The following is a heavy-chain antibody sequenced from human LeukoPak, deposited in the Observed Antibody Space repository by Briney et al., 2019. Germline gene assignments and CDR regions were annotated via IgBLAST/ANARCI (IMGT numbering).Heavy chain of an antibody. V-gene: IGHV1-69*04. Sequence: SVKVSCKASGGTFSSYAISWVRQAPGQGLEWMGRIIPILGIANYAQKFQGRVTITADKSTSTAYMELSSLRSEDTAVYYCARKLTTVTTYGYYYYGMDVWGQGTTVTVSS. D-gene: IGHD4-17*01. J-gene: IGHJ6*02. CDR2: IIPILGIA. CDR3: ARKLTTVTTYGYYYYGMDV. CDR1: GGTFSSYA.